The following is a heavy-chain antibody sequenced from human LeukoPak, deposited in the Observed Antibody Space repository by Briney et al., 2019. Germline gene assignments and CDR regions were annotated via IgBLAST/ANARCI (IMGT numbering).Heavy chain of an antibody. Sequence: SQTLSLTCTVSGGSIRSGGFYWSWIRQPPGKGLEWIGYIHHSGNTYYNASLKSRVTISVDKSKNQFSLKLTSVTAADTAVYYCARGEDGTGDYRPTYFDSWGQGTLVTVSS. J-gene: IGHJ4*02. D-gene: IGHD4-17*01. CDR2: IHHSGNT. V-gene: IGHV4-30-2*01. CDR3: ARGEDGTGDYRPTYFDS. CDR1: GGSIRSGGFY.